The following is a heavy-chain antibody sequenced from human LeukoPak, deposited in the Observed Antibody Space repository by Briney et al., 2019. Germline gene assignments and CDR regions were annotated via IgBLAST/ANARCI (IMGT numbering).Heavy chain of an antibody. CDR2: ISDDDGRNK. Sequence: GRSLRLSCAASGFTFRYYLIHWVRQTPGKELEWGAGISDDDGRNKYYADSVKGRFTISRDNSRNTLYLQMNSVRAEDTAVYYCARDLGASYYNAMDVWGPGTTVTVSS. CDR1: GFTFRYYL. J-gene: IGHJ6*02. CDR3: ARDLGASYYNAMDV. V-gene: IGHV3-30*04.